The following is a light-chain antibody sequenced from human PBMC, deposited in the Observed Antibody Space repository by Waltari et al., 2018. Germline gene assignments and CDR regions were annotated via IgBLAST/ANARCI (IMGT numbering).Light chain of an antibody. CDR3: ATWDDSPTGRWV. CDR1: QSNVGVTV. V-gene: IGLV1-44*01. J-gene: IGLJ3*02. Sequence: QSVLTQPPSASGTPGQRVTISCSGSQSNVGVTVVHWYHQVPGTAPKRVIYRNDQRPSGVPDRFTASKSGTSASLAISGLQSEDEGDYYCATWDDSPTGRWVFGGGTRVTVL. CDR2: RND.